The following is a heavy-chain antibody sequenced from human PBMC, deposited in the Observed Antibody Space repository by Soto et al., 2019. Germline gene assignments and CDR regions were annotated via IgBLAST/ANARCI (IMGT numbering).Heavy chain of an antibody. D-gene: IGHD4-17*01. Sequence: ASVKVSCKASGYTFTGYYMHWVRQAPGQGLEWMGWINPNSGGTNYAQKFQGWVTMTRDTSISTAYMELSRLRSDDTAVYYCAREYAPWTTVTPHSLASSELGVWGQGTMVTVSS. V-gene: IGHV1-2*04. CDR2: INPNSGGT. CDR1: GYTFTGYY. J-gene: IGHJ3*01. CDR3: AREYAPWTTVTPHSLASSELGV.